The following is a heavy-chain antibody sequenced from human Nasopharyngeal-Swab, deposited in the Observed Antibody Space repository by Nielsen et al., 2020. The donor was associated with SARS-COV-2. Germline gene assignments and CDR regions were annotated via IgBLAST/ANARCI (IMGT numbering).Heavy chain of an antibody. J-gene: IGHJ4*02. CDR2: INAGNDKT. V-gene: IGHV1-3*01. D-gene: IGHD3-22*01. CDR1: GYTFIGYY. Sequence: ASVKVSCKASGYTFIGYYIHWLRQAPGQRLEWMGWINAGNDKTKYSQKLQGRVTITRDTSASTAYMELSSLGSEDTAVYYCARITYYDSSGYWPYFDYWGQGTLVTVSS. CDR3: ARITYYDSSGYWPYFDY.